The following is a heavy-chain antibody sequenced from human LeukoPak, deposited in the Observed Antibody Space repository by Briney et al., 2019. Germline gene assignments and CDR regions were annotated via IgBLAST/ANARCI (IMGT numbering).Heavy chain of an antibody. J-gene: IGHJ4*02. CDR1: GGSISSSSYY. V-gene: IGHV4-39*07. D-gene: IGHD3-22*01. Sequence: SETLSLTCTVSGGSISSSSYYWGWIRQPPGKGLEWIGSIYYSASTYYNPSLKSRVTISVDTSKNQFSLKLSSVTAADTAVYYCARATRGYYLDYWGQGTLVTVSS. CDR2: IYYSAST. CDR3: ARATRGYYLDY.